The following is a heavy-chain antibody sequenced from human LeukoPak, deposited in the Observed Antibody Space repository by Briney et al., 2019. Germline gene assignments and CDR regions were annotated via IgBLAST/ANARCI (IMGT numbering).Heavy chain of an antibody. V-gene: IGHV4-30-4*01. CDR1: GGSISSGDYY. Sequence: SETLSLTCTVSGGSISSGDYYWSWIRQPPGKGLEWIGYIYYSGSTYYNPSLKSRVTISVDTSKNQFSLKLSSVTAADTAVYYCARGGSSGSWWGYYFDYWGQGTLVTVSS. J-gene: IGHJ4*02. CDR3: ARGGSSGSWWGYYFDY. D-gene: IGHD6-13*01. CDR2: IYYSGST.